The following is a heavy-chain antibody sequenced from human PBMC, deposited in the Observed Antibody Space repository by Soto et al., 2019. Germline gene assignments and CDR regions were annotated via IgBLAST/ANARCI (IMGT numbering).Heavy chain of an antibody. Sequence: GASVKVSCKASGGTFSSYAISWVRQAPGQGLEWMGGIIPIFGTANYAQKFQGRVTITTDKSTSTAYMELSSLRSEDTAVYYCAALGPDSSGYYVRSSTDYWGQGTLVTVSS. CDR2: IIPIFGTA. V-gene: IGHV1-69*05. D-gene: IGHD3-22*01. CDR1: GGTFSSYA. J-gene: IGHJ4*02. CDR3: AALGPDSSGYYVRSSTDY.